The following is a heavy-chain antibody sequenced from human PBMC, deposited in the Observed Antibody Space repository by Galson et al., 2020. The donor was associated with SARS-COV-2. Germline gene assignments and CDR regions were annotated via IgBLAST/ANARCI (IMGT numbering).Heavy chain of an antibody. CDR3: AKDPGYSNGTYFDS. CDR1: GFSFSNFD. V-gene: IGHV3-23*01. CDR2: VSRSGPGT. J-gene: IGHJ5*01. Sequence: GESLKISCAASGFSFSNFDMSWVRQAPGKGLEWVSTVSRSGPGTFYADSVKGRFTISRDNSTNTLSLQMTSLRADDTALYYCAKDPGYSNGTYFDSLGQGTLVTVSS. D-gene: IGHD5-18*01.